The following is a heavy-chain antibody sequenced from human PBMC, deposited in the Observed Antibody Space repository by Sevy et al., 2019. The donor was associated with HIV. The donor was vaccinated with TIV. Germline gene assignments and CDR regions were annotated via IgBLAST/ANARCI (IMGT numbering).Heavy chain of an antibody. CDR1: GFTFSSYA. CDR2: ISYDGSNK. CDR3: ARDLRSSARDGMDV. D-gene: IGHD2-2*01. V-gene: IGHV3-30-3*01. J-gene: IGHJ6*02. Sequence: GGSLRLSCAASGFTFSSYAMHWVRQAPGKGLEWVAVISYDGSNKYYADSVKGRFTISRDNSKNTLYLQMNSLRAEDTAVYYCARDLRSSARDGMDVWGQGTTVTVSS.